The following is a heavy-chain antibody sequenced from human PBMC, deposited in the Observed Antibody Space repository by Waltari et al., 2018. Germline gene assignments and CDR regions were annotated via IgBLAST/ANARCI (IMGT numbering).Heavy chain of an antibody. J-gene: IGHJ6*02. Sequence: QLQLQESGPGLVKPSETLSLTCTVSGGSISSSGFYWGWIRQPPGKGLEWIGNIYYLGSTYYNPSLKSRVTISLDTSKNQFSLKLSSVTAADTAVYYCARTFNYYDSSGYSDYSGMDVWGQGTTVTVSS. CDR1: GGSISSSGFY. CDR3: ARTFNYYDSSGYSDYSGMDV. V-gene: IGHV4-39*07. D-gene: IGHD3-22*01. CDR2: IYYLGST.